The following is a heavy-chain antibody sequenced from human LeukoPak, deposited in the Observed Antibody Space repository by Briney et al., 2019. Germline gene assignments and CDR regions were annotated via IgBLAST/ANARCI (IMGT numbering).Heavy chain of an antibody. CDR3: ARGTSPFDP. CDR1: GFTFSSYS. J-gene: IGHJ5*02. CDR2: VTSSSSTI. Sequence: GGSLRLSCVACGFTFSSYSMNWVRHAPGEGPEWISYVTSSSSTIYSADSVKVRFSISIDNAKNSLYLQMNSLRDEDTAVYYCARGTSPFDPWGRGTLVIVSS. V-gene: IGHV3-48*02.